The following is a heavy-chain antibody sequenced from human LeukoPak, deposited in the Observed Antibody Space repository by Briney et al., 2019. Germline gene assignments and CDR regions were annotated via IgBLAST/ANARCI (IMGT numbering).Heavy chain of an antibody. V-gene: IGHV1-2*02. D-gene: IGHD1-26*01. CDR2: INPNSGGT. CDR1: GYTFTGYY. J-gene: IGHJ5*02. Sequence: VASVKVSCKASGYTFTGYYMHWVRQAPGQRLEWMGWINPNSGGTNYAQKFQGRVTMTRDTSISTAYVELSRLRSDDTAVYYCARDRGIVGATGEFDPWGQGTLVTVSS. CDR3: ARDRGIVGATGEFDP.